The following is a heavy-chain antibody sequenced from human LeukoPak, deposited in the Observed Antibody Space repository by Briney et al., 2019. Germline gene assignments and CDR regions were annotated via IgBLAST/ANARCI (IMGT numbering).Heavy chain of an antibody. J-gene: IGHJ6*03. Sequence: GASVKVSCKASGYTFTSYGISWVRQAPGQGLEWMGWISAYNGNTNYALKLQGRVTMTTDTSTSTAYMELRSLRSDDTAVYYCAXDGTPRTXXXFWRRVDYYYHMDVWGKGTTVTVSS. D-gene: IGHD3-3*01. CDR3: AXDGTPRTXXXFWRRVDYYYHMDV. CDR2: ISAYNGNT. CDR1: GYTFTSYG. V-gene: IGHV1-18*01.